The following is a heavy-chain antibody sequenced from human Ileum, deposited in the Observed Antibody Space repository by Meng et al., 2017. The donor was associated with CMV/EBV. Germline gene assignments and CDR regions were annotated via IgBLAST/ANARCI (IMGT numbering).Heavy chain of an antibody. CDR1: GYSFTSYW. J-gene: IGHJ3*02. V-gene: IGHV5-51*01. CDR3: ARGEHSDAFDI. CDR2: IYPGDSDT. Sequence: GGSLRLSCKGSGYSFTSYWIGWVRQMPGKGLEWMGIIYPGDSDTRYSPSFQGQVTISADKSISTAYLQWSSLKASDTAMYYCARGEHSDAFDIWGQGTMVTVSS.